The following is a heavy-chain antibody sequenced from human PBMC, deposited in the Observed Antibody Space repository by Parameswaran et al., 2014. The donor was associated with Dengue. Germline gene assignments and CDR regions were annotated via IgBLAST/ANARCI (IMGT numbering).Heavy chain of an antibody. V-gene: IGHV1-69*06. J-gene: IGHJ4*02. CDR3: YLAVSPTTILDY. CDR2: IIPSFATA. Sequence: VRQMPGKGLEWMGGIIPSFATANYAQKFQGRVTITADKSTSTAYMELNSLRSEDTAVYYCYLAVSPTTILDYWGQGTLVTVSS. D-gene: IGHD2/OR15-2a*01.